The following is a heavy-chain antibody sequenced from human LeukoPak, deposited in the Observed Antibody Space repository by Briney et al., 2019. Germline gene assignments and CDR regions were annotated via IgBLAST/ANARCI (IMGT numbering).Heavy chain of an antibody. CDR3: AKSIAAASTEDY. V-gene: IGHV1-2*06. D-gene: IGHD6-13*01. Sequence: ASVNVSCKASGYTFTVYYIHWVRQAPGQGLEWMGRINPNSGGTNYAQKFQGRVTMTRDTSISTAYMELSRLRSDDTAVYYCAKSIAAASTEDYWGQGTLVTVSS. CDR1: GYTFTVYY. CDR2: INPNSGGT. J-gene: IGHJ4*02.